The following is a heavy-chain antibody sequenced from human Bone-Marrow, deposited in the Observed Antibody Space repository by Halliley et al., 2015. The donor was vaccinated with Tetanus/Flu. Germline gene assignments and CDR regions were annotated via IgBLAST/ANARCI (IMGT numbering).Heavy chain of an antibody. D-gene: IGHD3-3*02. CDR1: GFTFSAYT. CDR2: ITGSGSFI. V-gene: IGHV3-21*01. J-gene: IGHJ4*02. CDR3: ANRPSSFFS. Sequence: SLRLSCAASGFTFSAYTMTWVRQAPGKGLEWVSSITGSGSFIYYADSAKGRFTISRDNANSSLFLQLSNLSAEDTAVYYCANRPSSFFSWGQGALVTVSS.